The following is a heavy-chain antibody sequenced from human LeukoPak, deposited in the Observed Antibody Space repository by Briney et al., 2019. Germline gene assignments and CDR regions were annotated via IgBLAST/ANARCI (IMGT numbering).Heavy chain of an antibody. Sequence: GGSLKISCKGSGYSCTSYWIGWVRQMPGKGLEWMGIIYPGDSDTRYSPSFQGQVTISADKSISTAYLQWSSLKASDTAMYYCAGQIGYCSSTSCYQFDYWGQGTLVTVSS. CDR2: IYPGDSDT. V-gene: IGHV5-51*01. CDR3: AGQIGYCSSTSCYQFDY. J-gene: IGHJ4*02. D-gene: IGHD2-2*01. CDR1: GYSCTSYW.